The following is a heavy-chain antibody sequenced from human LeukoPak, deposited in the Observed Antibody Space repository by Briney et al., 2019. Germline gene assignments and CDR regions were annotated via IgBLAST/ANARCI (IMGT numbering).Heavy chain of an antibody. J-gene: IGHJ6*03. CDR2: INPNSGGT. Sequence: GASVKVSCKASGYTFTGYYMHWVRQAPGQGLEWMGWINPNSGGTNYAQKFQGRVTMTRDTSISTAYMELSRLRSDDTAVYYCARGISSSPGGYYYYYMDVWGKGTTVTVSS. D-gene: IGHD6-6*01. V-gene: IGHV1-2*02. CDR3: ARGISSSPGGYYYYYMDV. CDR1: GYTFTGYY.